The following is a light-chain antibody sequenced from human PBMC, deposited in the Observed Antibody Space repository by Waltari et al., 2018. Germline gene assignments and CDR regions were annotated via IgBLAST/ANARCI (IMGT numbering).Light chain of an antibody. CDR3: QTWGAGFQI. Sequence: QLVLTQSPSASASLGDSVKLTCTFRSGHSSYSSYYNDWPQQQPGKGPRFLMKLNSDGSHKRGDGIPDRFSGSSSGAERYLTISSLQSADEADYYCQTWGAGFQIFGGGTKLAVL. CDR1: SGHSSYSSYY. V-gene: IGLV4-69*01. CDR2: LNSDGSH. J-gene: IGLJ2*01.